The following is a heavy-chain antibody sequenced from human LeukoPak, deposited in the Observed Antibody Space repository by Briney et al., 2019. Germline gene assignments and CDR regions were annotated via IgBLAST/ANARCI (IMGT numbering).Heavy chain of an antibody. CDR1: GYTFTSYG. CDR2: ISAYNGNT. Sequence: GASVKVSCKASGYTFTSYGISWVRQAPGQGLEWMGWISAYNGNTNYAQKFQGRVTMTEDTSTDTAYMELSSLRSEDTAVYYCATDSPDYSNYLRAFDIWGQGTMVTVSS. D-gene: IGHD4-11*01. CDR3: ATDSPDYSNYLRAFDI. V-gene: IGHV1-18*01. J-gene: IGHJ3*02.